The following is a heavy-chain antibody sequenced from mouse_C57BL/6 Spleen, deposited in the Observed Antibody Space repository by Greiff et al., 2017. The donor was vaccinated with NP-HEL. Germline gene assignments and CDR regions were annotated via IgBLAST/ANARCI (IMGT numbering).Heavy chain of an antibody. CDR3: ARSSLYYGNYDSMDY. Sequence: EVMLVESGGGLVQPGGSLSLSCAASGFTFTDYYMSWVRQPPGKALEWLGFIRNKANGDTTEYSASVKGRFTISRDNSQSILYLQMNALRAEDSATYYCARSSLYYGNYDSMDYWGQGTSVTVSS. V-gene: IGHV7-3*01. CDR1: GFTFTDYY. D-gene: IGHD2-1*01. J-gene: IGHJ4*01. CDR2: IRNKANGDTT.